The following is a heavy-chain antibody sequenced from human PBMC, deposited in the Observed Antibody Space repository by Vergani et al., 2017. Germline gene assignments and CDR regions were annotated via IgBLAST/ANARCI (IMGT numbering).Heavy chain of an antibody. CDR2: IYSTGST. J-gene: IGHJ4*02. CDR3: ARMGGYDEGDAFRIGYFDS. CDR1: GHSISSGVYY. V-gene: IGHV4-31*03. Sequence: QVQLQESGPGLVKPSQTLSLTCSVSGHSISSGVYYWNWIRQHPGKGLEWIGYIYSTGSTHHNPSLRGRINMSVDTSKKQLSLKLNSVTAPDTAMYYCARMGGYDEGDAFRIGYFDSWGPGILVTVSS. D-gene: IGHD3-22*01.